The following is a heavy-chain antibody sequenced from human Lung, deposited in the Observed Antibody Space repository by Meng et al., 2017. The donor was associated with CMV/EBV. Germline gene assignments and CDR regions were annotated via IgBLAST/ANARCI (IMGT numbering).Heavy chain of an antibody. CDR3: LSVPCFISDCSATNWFDP. Sequence: SXXVSXKASGYTFSYHYIDWVRQAPGQGLEWVGWINPNTAVTKYAQRFQRRVTMTRATSITTTYMELSSLRPDDTAVYICLSVPCFISDCSATNWFDPWXQGTXVTVSS. V-gene: IGHV1-2*02. J-gene: IGHJ5*01. D-gene: IGHD2-21*02. CDR1: GYTFSYHY. CDR2: INPNTAVT.